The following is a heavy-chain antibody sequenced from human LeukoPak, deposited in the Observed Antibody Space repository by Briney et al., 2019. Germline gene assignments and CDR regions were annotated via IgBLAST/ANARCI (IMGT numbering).Heavy chain of an antibody. D-gene: IGHD6-19*01. CDR3: AKDIPDIAVAGTVDY. CDR2: IWYDGSDK. J-gene: IGHJ4*02. V-gene: IGHV3-33*06. CDR1: GFTFRNYG. Sequence: GGSLRLSCAASGFTFRNYGMHWVRQAPGKGLEWVAVIWYDGSDKYYADFVKGRFTISRDNSKNTLYLQMNSLRAEDTAVYYCAKDIPDIAVAGTVDYWGQGTLVTVSS.